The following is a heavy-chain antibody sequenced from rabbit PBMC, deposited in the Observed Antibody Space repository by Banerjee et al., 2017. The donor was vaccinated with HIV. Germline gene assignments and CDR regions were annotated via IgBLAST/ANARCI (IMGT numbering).Heavy chain of an antibody. CDR2: IYAGSSGYT. J-gene: IGHJ4*01. Sequence: QSLEESGGDLVKPGASLTLTCTASGFSFSSSYYMCWVRQPPGKGLEWIACIYAGSSGYTWYANWAKGRFTISKTSSTTVTLQMTSLTAADTATYFCARDGGSADWGLWGPGTLVTVS. CDR3: ARDGGSADWGL. V-gene: IGHV1S40*01. CDR1: GFSFSSSYY. D-gene: IGHD2-1*01.